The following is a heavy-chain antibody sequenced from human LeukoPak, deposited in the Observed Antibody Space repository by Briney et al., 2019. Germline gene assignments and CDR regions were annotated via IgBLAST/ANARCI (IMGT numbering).Heavy chain of an antibody. D-gene: IGHD6-6*01. J-gene: IGHJ4*02. CDR2: IKEDGSQK. CDR1: GFTFSSYW. Sequence: GGSLRLSCAASGFTFSSYWMTWVRQAPGKGLEWVANIKEDGSQKYYVDSVRGRFTISRDNAKSSLFLQMNSLRAEDTAVYYCARRGGSSSRRSPVDYWGQGTLVTVSS. CDR3: ARRGGSSSRRSPVDY. V-gene: IGHV3-7*01.